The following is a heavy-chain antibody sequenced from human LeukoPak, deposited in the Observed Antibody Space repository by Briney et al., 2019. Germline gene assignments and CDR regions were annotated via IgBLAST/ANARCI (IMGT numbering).Heavy chain of an antibody. CDR2: IIPIFGTA. D-gene: IGHD3-16*02. J-gene: IGHJ6*03. CDR3: ARGSYDYVWGSYRKGYYYYYYMDV. Sequence: GASVKVSCKASGGTFSSYAISWVRQAPGQGLEWMGGIIPIFGTANYAQKFQGRVTITADKSTSTAYMELSSLRSEDTAVYYCARGSYDYVWGSYRKGYYYYYYMDVWGKGTTVTVSS. CDR1: GGTFSSYA. V-gene: IGHV1-69*06.